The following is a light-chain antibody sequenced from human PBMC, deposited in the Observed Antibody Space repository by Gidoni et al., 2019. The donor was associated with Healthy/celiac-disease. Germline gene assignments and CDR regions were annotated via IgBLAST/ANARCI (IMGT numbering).Light chain of an antibody. Sequence: EIVMTQSPATLSVSPGERATLSCRASQRVSSNLAWDQQKPGQAPRLLIYGASTRATGIPARFSGSGSGTEFTLTISSLQAEDFAVYYCQQYNNWPPRDTFGQGTKLEIK. CDR1: QRVSSN. V-gene: IGKV3-15*01. CDR3: QQYNNWPPRDT. CDR2: GAS. J-gene: IGKJ2*01.